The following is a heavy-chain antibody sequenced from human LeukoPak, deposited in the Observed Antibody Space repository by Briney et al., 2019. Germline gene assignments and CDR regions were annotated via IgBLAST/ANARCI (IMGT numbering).Heavy chain of an antibody. V-gene: IGHV3-21*04. J-gene: IGHJ4*02. Sequence: GGSLRLSCAASGFTFSSYAMSWVRQAPGKGLEWVSSISSSSSYIYYADSVKGRFTISRDNAKNSLYLQMNSLRAEDTAVYYCARTTYYYDSSGYYDDYWGQGTLVTVSS. CDR1: GFTFSSYA. D-gene: IGHD3-22*01. CDR2: ISSSSSYI. CDR3: ARTTYYYDSSGYYDDY.